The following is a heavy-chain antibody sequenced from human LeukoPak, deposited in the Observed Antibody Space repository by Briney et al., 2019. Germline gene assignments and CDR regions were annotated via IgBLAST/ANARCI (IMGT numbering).Heavy chain of an antibody. Sequence: GGSLRLSCAASGFTFSTYWMIWYRQAPGKGLEWVGNINQDASEINYVDSVRGRFPISRDNAKNSLHLQMNSLRAEDTAVYYCATDRDNSDWQKRFDSWGQGTLVTVSS. CDR3: ATDRDNSDWQKRFDS. V-gene: IGHV3-7*01. J-gene: IGHJ4*02. D-gene: IGHD2-21*02. CDR1: GFTFSTYW. CDR2: INQDASEI.